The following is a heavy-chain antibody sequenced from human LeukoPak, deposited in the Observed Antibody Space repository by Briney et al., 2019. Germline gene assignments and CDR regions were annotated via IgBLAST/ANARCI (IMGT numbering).Heavy chain of an antibody. Sequence: GGSLRLSCVASGFTFSSYAMHWVRQAPGKGLEWVTYIRHDGRDKYYADSVKGRFTISRDNSKNTLYLQMNSLRAEDTAVYYCAKEIYGSGSHYDLDYWGQGSLVTVSS. D-gene: IGHD3-10*01. CDR3: AKEIYGSGSHYDLDY. CDR2: IRHDGRDK. CDR1: GFTFSSYA. V-gene: IGHV3-30*02. J-gene: IGHJ4*02.